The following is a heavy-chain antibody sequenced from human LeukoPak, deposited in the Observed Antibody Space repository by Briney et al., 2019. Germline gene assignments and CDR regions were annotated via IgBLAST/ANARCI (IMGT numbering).Heavy chain of an antibody. CDR1: GITLSNYG. CDR3: AKRGIVIRAVIIVGFHKEAYYFDY. Sequence: GGSLRLSCAVSGITLSNYGMSWVRQAPGKGLEWVGGISDSGGSTNYADSVKGRFTISRDNPKNTLYLQMNSLRAEDTAVYFCAKRGIVIRAVIIVGFHKEAYYFDYWGQGALVTVSS. V-gene: IGHV3-23*01. CDR2: ISDSGGST. D-gene: IGHD3-10*01. J-gene: IGHJ4*02.